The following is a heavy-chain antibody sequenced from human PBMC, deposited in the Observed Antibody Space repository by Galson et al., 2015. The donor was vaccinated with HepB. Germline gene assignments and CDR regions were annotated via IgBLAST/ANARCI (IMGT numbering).Heavy chain of an antibody. Sequence: SLRLSCAASGFTFTSYAMSWVRQAPGKGLEWVSSIGDSGASTYYADSVKGRFTVSRDNSKNTLSLQMNSLRAEDTALYYCAKAGSEFPHPLDYWGQGSLVTVSS. CDR2: IGDSGAST. CDR3: AKAGSEFPHPLDY. V-gene: IGHV3-23*01. CDR1: GFTFTSYA. D-gene: IGHD3-10*01. J-gene: IGHJ4*02.